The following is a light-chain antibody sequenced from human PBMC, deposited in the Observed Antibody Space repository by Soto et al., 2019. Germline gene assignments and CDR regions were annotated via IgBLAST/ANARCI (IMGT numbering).Light chain of an antibody. V-gene: IGKV3-15*01. CDR2: GAS. Sequence: EIVMTQSPATLSLSPGERATLSCRASHSVSSNLAWYQQKPAQAPRLLISGASTRAAGIPARFSASGSGTEFTLTISSLQSEDFAGYYCQQYHNWPQTFGQGTKVEIK. J-gene: IGKJ1*01. CDR1: HSVSSN. CDR3: QQYHNWPQT.